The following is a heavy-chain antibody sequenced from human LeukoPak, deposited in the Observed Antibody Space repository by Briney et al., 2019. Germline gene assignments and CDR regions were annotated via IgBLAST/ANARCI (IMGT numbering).Heavy chain of an antibody. Sequence: ASVKVSCKASGYTFTSYGMSWVRQAPGQGLEWMGWISAYNGNTNYAQKLQGRVTMTTDTSTSTAYMELRSLRSDDTAVYYCARVPIVVVPAAFYYYMDVWGKGTTVTVSS. D-gene: IGHD2-2*01. V-gene: IGHV1-18*01. CDR1: GYTFTSYG. J-gene: IGHJ6*03. CDR2: ISAYNGNT. CDR3: ARVPIVVVPAAFYYYMDV.